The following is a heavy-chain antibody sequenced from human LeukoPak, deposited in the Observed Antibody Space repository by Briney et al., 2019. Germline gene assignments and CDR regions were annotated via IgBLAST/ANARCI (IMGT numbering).Heavy chain of an antibody. J-gene: IGHJ4*02. CDR2: ISSTSSTI. CDR1: GFTFSIYS. V-gene: IGHV3-48*01. Sequence: GGSRRLSWAASGFTFSIYSMNWVRQAPGKGLEGVSYISSTSSTIYYADSVKGRFTISRDNAKNSLYLQMNSLRAEDTAVYYCARPLSSNSYPGFDYWGQGTLVTVSS. D-gene: IGHD6-13*01. CDR3: ARPLSSNSYPGFDY.